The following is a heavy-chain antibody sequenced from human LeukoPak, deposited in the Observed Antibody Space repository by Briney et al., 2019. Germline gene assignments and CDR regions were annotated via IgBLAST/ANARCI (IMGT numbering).Heavy chain of an antibody. V-gene: IGHV3-23*01. D-gene: IGHD3-16*01. Sequence: GGSLRLSCAVSGMTFNNYAMSWVRQAPGKGLEWVSAISKSGDHTYYAASAKGRFTIYRDNSKNTQYLQMNSLRAEDTAVYYCATSWGPDTSAFRWGRDGMDVWGQGTTVIVS. CDR1: GMTFNNYA. CDR3: ATSWGPDTSAFRWGRDGMDV. J-gene: IGHJ6*02. CDR2: ISKSGDHT.